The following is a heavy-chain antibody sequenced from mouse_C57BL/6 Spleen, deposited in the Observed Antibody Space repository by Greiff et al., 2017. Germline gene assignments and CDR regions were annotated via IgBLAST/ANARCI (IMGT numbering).Heavy chain of an antibody. V-gene: IGHV14-3*01. CDR3: ARRSCITTVVEGFDD. CDR2: IDPANGNT. J-gene: IGHJ2*01. Sequence: EVQGVESVAELVRPGASVKLSCTASGFNIKNTYMHWVKQRPEQGLEWIGRIDPANGNTKYAPKFQGKATITADTSSNTAYLQLSSLTSEDTAIYYCARRSCITTVVEGFDDWGKGTTLTVSS. CDR1: GFNIKNTY. D-gene: IGHD1-1*01.